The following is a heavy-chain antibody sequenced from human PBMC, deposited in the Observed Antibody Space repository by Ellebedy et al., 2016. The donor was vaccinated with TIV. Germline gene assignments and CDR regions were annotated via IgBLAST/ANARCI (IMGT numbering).Heavy chain of an antibody. CDR3: ARLGGRLSGLFDY. Sequence: PGGSLRLSCAASGFTFSSYGMHRVRQAPGKGLEWVAVISYDGSNKYYADSVKGRFTISRDNSKNTLYLQMNSLRAEDTAVYYCARLGGRLSGLFDYWGQGTRVTVSS. J-gene: IGHJ4*02. CDR1: GFTFSSYG. V-gene: IGHV3-30*03. CDR2: ISYDGSNK. D-gene: IGHD4/OR15-4a*01.